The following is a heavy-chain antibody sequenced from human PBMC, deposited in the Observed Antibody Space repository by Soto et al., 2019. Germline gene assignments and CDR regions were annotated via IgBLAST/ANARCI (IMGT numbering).Heavy chain of an antibody. D-gene: IGHD1-7*01. CDR2: ISYDGSNK. CDR1: GFTFSSYG. Sequence: GGSLRLSCAASGFTFSSYGMHWVRQAPGEGLEWVAVISYDGSNKYYADSVKGRFTISRDNSKNTLYLQMNSLRAEDTAVYYCAKPGAGTTSYYYYGMDVWGQGTTVTVSS. J-gene: IGHJ6*02. V-gene: IGHV3-30*18. CDR3: AKPGAGTTSYYYYGMDV.